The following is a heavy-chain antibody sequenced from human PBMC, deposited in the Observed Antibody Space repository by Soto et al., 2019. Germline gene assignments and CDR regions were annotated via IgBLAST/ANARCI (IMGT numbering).Heavy chain of an antibody. Sequence: EVQLLESGGGLVQPGGSVRLSCAASGFTFSSYAMSWVRQAPGKGLEWVSAISGSGGSTYYADSVKGRFTISRDNSKNTLYLQMNDLRAEDTAVYYCAKVKGMMVRGFVGRSWFDPWGQGTLVTVSS. V-gene: IGHV3-23*01. D-gene: IGHD3-10*01. CDR1: GFTFSSYA. CDR3: AKVKGMMVRGFVGRSWFDP. J-gene: IGHJ5*02. CDR2: ISGSGGST.